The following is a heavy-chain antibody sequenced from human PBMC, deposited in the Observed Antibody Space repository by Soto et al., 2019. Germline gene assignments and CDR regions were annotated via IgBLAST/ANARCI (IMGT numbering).Heavy chain of an antibody. CDR1: GGTFSSYA. J-gene: IGHJ6*02. D-gene: IGHD5-12*01. V-gene: IGHV1-69*12. Sequence: QVQLVQSGAEVKKPGSSVKVSCKASGGTFSSYAISWVRQAPGQGLEWMGGIISIFGTADYAQKFQGRITRTADESTGTANMVLSSLRSEDAAVHSCACHNRWLRISYYIGMDVWGQGTTVTVSS. CDR3: ACHNRWLRISYYIGMDV. CDR2: IISIFGTA.